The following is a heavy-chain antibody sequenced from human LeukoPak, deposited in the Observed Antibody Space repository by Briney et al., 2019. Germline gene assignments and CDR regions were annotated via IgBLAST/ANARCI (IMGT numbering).Heavy chain of an antibody. CDR2: IYTSGST. CDR1: GISISSGNSY. Sequence: SQTLSLTCTVSGISISSGNSYWSWIRQPAGKGLEWIGRIYTSGSTNYNPSLKSRVTISVDTSKNQFSLKLSSVTAADTAVYYCARNIPARPQDYWGQGTLVTVSS. CDR3: ARNIPARPQDY. J-gene: IGHJ4*02. D-gene: IGHD6-6*01. V-gene: IGHV4-61*02.